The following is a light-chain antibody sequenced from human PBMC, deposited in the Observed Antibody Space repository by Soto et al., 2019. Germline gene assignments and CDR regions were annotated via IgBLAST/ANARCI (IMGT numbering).Light chain of an antibody. J-gene: IGKJ1*01. Sequence: ENVLTQSPGTLSLSPGERATLSCRASQSVSSNYVAWYQQKPGQAPRLLVYGASSRATGIPDRFSGSGSGTDFTLTISRLEPEDFAVYYCQPYGSSRWTFGQGTKVDIK. CDR1: QSVSSNY. CDR3: QPYGSSRWT. V-gene: IGKV3-20*01. CDR2: GAS.